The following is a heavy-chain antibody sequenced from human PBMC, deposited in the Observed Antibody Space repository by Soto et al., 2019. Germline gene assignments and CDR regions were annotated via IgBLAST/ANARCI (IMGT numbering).Heavy chain of an antibody. V-gene: IGHV4-61*01. CDR2: IYYSGNT. D-gene: IGHD3-10*01. CDR3: AREGQLWLESNY. J-gene: IGHJ4*02. Sequence: QVQLQESGPGLVKPTETLSLICTVSGVSVSSGSYFWSWIRQPPGKGLEWIAYIYYSGNTNYNPSLESRVTISLDASKNQISLKLSSVTAADTAIYYCAREGQLWLESNYWGQGTLVTVSS. CDR1: GVSVSSGSYF.